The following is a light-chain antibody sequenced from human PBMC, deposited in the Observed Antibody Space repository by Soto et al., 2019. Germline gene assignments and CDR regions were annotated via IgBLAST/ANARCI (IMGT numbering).Light chain of an antibody. CDR1: QSVSSN. CDR3: QQYNNWPWT. J-gene: IGKJ1*01. V-gene: IGKV3-15*01. Sequence: ELVLTQSPGTLSLSPGERATLSCRASQSVSSNLAWYQQKPGQAPRLLIYGASTRATGIPARFSGSGSGTDFTLTISSLQSEDVAVYYCQQYNNWPWTFGQGTKVDI. CDR2: GAS.